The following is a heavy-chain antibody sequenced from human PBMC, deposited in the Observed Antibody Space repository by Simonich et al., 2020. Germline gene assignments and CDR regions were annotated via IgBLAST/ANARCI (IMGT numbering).Heavy chain of an antibody. J-gene: IGHJ4*02. CDR1: GYSISSGYY. CDR3: ARDYYGGNYYFDY. CDR2: IYHSGST. Sequence: QVQLQESGPGLVKPSETLSLTCAVSGYSISSGYYWGWIRQPPGKGLEWIGGIYHSGSTYYNPSLKSRVTISVDTSKNQFSLKLSSVTAADTAVYYCARDYYGGNYYFDYWGQGTLVTVSS. V-gene: IGHV4-38-2*02. D-gene: IGHD2-21*02.